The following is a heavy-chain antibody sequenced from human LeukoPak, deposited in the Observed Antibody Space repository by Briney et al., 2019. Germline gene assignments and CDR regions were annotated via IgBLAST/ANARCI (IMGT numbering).Heavy chain of an antibody. Sequence: SETLSLTCTVSGGSISSSSYYWGWIRQPRGKGLEWIGSIYYSGSTYYNPSLESRVTISVDTSKNQFSLQLNSVTPEDTAVYYCARDSLFVSPTTYAFGIWGQGTMVTVSS. CDR2: IYYSGST. V-gene: IGHV4-39*07. CDR3: ARDSLFVSPTTYAFGI. CDR1: GGSISSSSYY. D-gene: IGHD1-1*01. J-gene: IGHJ3*02.